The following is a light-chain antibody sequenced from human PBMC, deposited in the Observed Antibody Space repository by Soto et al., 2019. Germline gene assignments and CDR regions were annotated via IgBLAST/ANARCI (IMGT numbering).Light chain of an antibody. CDR1: QSLLHSNGYNY. V-gene: IGKV2-28*01. CDR2: LGS. Sequence: DVVMTQSPLSLPVTPGEPASISCRSSQSLLHSNGYNYLDWFLPKPGQSPQLLIYLGSTRASGVPDRFSGSGSGTDFTLKISRVESEDVGVYYCLHALQTPPRYIFGQGNKLDIK. J-gene: IGKJ2*01. CDR3: LHALQTPPRYI.